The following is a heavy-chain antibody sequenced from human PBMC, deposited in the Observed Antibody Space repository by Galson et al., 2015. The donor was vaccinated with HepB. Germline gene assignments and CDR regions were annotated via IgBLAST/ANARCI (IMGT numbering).Heavy chain of an antibody. CDR1: GGSISSSSYY. Sequence: ETLSLTCTVSGGSISSSSYYWGWIRQPPGKGLEWIGSIYYSGSTYYNPSLKSRVTISVDASKNQFSLKLSSVTAADTAVYYCARLLGEQQLAALDYWGQGTLVTVSS. CDR2: IYYSGST. J-gene: IGHJ4*02. V-gene: IGHV4-39*01. D-gene: IGHD6-13*01. CDR3: ARLLGEQQLAALDY.